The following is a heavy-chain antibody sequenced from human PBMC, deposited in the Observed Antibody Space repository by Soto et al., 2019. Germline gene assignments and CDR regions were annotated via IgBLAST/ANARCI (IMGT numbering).Heavy chain of an antibody. CDR2: INAGNGNT. J-gene: IGHJ4*01. Sequence: ASVKVSCKASGYTFTGYAMHWVRQAPGQRLEWMGWINAGNGNTKYSQKFQGRVTITRDTSASTAYMELSSLRSEDTAVYFCARDGTGAYGSGSSTYFDYWGQGALVTVSS. CDR3: ARDGTGAYGSGSSTYFDY. D-gene: IGHD3-10*01. CDR1: GYTFTGYA. V-gene: IGHV1-3*01.